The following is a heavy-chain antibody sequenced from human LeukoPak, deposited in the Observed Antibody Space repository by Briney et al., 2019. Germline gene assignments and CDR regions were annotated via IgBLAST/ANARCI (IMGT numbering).Heavy chain of an antibody. V-gene: IGHV3-74*01. CDR2: INSDASST. CDR1: GFTFSSYW. J-gene: IGHJ4*02. Sequence: GGSLRLSCAASGFTFSSYWMHWVRQAPGKGLVWVSRINSDASSTTYADSVKGRFTISRDNARDTLYLQMNSLRAEDTGVYYCTRDLSPAHYWGQGTLVTVSS. CDR3: TRDLSPAHY. D-gene: IGHD2/OR15-2a*01.